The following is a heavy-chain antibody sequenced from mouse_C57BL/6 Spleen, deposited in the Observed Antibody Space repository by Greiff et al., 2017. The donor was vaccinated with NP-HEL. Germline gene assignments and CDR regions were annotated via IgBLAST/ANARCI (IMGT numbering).Heavy chain of an antibody. D-gene: IGHD1-1*01. CDR2: IWGVGST. CDR1: GFSLTSYG. V-gene: IGHV2-6*01. J-gene: IGHJ4*01. Sequence: VQLVESGPGLVAPSQSLSITCTVSGFSLTSYGVDWVRQSPGKGLEWLGVIWGVGSTNYNSALKSRLSISKDNSKSQVFLKMNSLQTDDTAMYYCASGITTGAMDYWGQGTSVTVSS. CDR3: ASGITTGAMDY.